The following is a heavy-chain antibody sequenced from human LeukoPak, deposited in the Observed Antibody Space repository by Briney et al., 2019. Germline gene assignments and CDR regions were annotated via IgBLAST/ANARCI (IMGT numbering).Heavy chain of an antibody. D-gene: IGHD2-21*01. CDR3: ARDMVVNAIRTWYFDL. V-gene: IGHV3-21*01. Sequence: GGSLRLSXAASGFTFSSYSVNWVRQAPGKGLEWVSSISSSSYIYYSDSVKGRFTISRDNAKNSLYLQMNSLRAEDTAVYYCARDMVVNAIRTWYFDLWGRGTLVTVSS. J-gene: IGHJ2*01. CDR1: GFTFSSYS. CDR2: ISSSSYI.